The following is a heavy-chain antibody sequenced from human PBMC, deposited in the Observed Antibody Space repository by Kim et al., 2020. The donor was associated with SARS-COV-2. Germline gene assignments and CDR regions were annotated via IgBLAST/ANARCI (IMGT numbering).Heavy chain of an antibody. CDR3: ARDRYDILTGSTPGNWFDP. CDR2: IYYSGST. CDR1: GGSISSSSYY. D-gene: IGHD3-9*01. V-gene: IGHV4-39*06. Sequence: SETLSLTCTVSGGSISSSSYYWGWIRQPPGKGLEWIGSIYYSGSTYYNPSLKSRVTISVDTSKNQFPLKLSSVTAADTAVYYCARDRYDILTGSTPGNWFDPWGQGTLVTVSS. J-gene: IGHJ5*02.